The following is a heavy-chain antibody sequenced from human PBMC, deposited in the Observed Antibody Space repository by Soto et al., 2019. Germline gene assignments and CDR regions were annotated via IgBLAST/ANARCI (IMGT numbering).Heavy chain of an antibody. Sequence: EMQLVESGGGLVQPGGSLRLSCAASGFTFSDYHMEWVRQAPGKGLEWIGRARNDPRARTTQHAASVRGRFITSRDDSENSLYLQMNSLKTEDTAVYYCVASLQYWGQGTLVTVSS. V-gene: IGHV3-72*01. D-gene: IGHD2-2*01. CDR1: GFTFSDYH. CDR2: ARNDPRARTT. J-gene: IGHJ4*02. CDR3: VASLQY.